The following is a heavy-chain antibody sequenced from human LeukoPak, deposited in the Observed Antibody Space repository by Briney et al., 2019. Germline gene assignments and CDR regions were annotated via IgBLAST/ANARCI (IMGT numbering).Heavy chain of an antibody. CDR3: ARDPDYGGSSPYYYYYMDV. V-gene: IGHV3-21*01. CDR1: GFAFSSYS. J-gene: IGHJ6*03. Sequence: PGGSLRLSCAASGFAFSSYSMNWVRQAPGKGLEWVSSISSSSSYRYYADSVKGRFTISRDNAKNSLYLQMNSLRAEDTAVYYRARDPDYGGSSPYYYYYMDVWGKGTTVTVSS. D-gene: IGHD4-23*01. CDR2: ISSSSSYR.